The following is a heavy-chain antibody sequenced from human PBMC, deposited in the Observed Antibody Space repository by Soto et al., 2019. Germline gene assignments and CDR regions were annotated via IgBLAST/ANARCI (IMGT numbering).Heavy chain of an antibody. CDR2: ISYDGSNK. J-gene: IGHJ4*02. CDR3: AKSLRDGYNDY. Sequence: PGGSLRLSCAASGFTFSSYGMHWVRQAPGKGLEWVAVISYDGSNKYYADSVKGRFTISRDNSKNTLYLQMNSLRAEDTAVYYCAKSLRDGYNDYWGQGTLVTVSS. CDR1: GFTFSSYG. D-gene: IGHD5-12*01. V-gene: IGHV3-30*18.